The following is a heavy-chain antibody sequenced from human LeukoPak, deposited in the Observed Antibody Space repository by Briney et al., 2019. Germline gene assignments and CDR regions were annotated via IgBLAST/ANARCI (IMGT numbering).Heavy chain of an antibody. J-gene: IGHJ4*02. CDR1: GFTFSSYA. D-gene: IGHD3-9*01. V-gene: IGHV3-30-3*01. Sequence: GGSLRLSCAASGFTFSSYAMHWVRQAPGKGLEWVAVISYDGSNKYYADSVKGRFTISRDNSKNTLYLQMNSLRAEDTAVYYCARDQFGEDVLRYFDWASGPIDYWGQGTLVTVSS. CDR3: ARDQFGEDVLRYFDWASGPIDY. CDR2: ISYDGSNK.